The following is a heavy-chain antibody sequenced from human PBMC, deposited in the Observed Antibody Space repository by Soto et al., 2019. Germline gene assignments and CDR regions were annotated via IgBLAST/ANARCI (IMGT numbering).Heavy chain of an antibody. CDR2: INHSGST. D-gene: IGHD6-13*01. CDR3: ARGLSLAAGTVARGYFDY. J-gene: IGHJ4*02. V-gene: IGHV4-34*01. Sequence: SETLSLTCAVYGGSFSGYYWSWIRQPPGKGLEWIGEINHSGSTNYNPSLKSRVTISVDTSKNQFSLKLSSVTAADTAVYYCARGLSLAAGTVARGYFDYWGQGTLVTVSS. CDR1: GGSFSGYY.